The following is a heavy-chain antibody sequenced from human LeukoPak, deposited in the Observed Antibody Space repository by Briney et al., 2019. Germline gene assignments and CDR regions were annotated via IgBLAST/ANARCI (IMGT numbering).Heavy chain of an antibody. Sequence: NPSETLSLTCTVSGGSIRSYYWNWIRQSAGKGLEWIGRIYTSGSTNYNPSLKSRVIVSVDTSKNQVSLKLSSVTAADTAVYYCARGSCSAGSCYQVDNWGQGTLVTVSS. V-gene: IGHV4-4*07. CDR3: ARGSCSAGSCYQVDN. CDR1: GGSIRSYY. CDR2: IYTSGST. D-gene: IGHD2-15*01. J-gene: IGHJ4*02.